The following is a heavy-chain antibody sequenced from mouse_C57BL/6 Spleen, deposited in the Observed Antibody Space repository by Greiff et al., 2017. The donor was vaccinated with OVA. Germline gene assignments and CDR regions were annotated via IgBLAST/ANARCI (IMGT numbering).Heavy chain of an antibody. Sequence: EVQLVESGRDLVKPGGSLKLSCAASGFTFSSYGMSWVRQPPDKRLEWVATIRSGGSHTYYPDSVKGRFTISRDNAKNTLYLQMSSLKSEDTAMDDWATSYYYGSKGYFEVWGTGTTVTVSS. CDR3: ATSYYYGSKGYFEV. CDR1: GFTFSSYG. V-gene: IGHV5-6*01. J-gene: IGHJ1*03. CDR2: IRSGGSHT. D-gene: IGHD1-1*01.